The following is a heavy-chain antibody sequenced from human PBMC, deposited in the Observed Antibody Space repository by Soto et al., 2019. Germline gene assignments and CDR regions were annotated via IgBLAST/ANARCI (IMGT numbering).Heavy chain of an antibody. J-gene: IGHJ4*02. Sequence: QVQLEESGGGVVQPGRSLRLSCAASGFTFSRHTMHWVRQAPGKGLEWVASISYDGSNKYYADSVKGRFTISRDNSKKTLSVAMGSVRAEDTAVYYWARDRLRLGELSLLGYFDYWGQGALVTVSS. V-gene: IGHV3-30*04. CDR1: GFTFSRHT. CDR3: ARDRLRLGELSLLGYFDY. CDR2: ISYDGSNK. D-gene: IGHD3-16*02.